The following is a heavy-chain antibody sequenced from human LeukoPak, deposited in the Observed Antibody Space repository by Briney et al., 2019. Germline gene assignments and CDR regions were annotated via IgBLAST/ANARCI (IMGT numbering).Heavy chain of an antibody. CDR3: ASSRGYTSGLWYYYMDV. D-gene: IGHD6-25*01. J-gene: IGHJ6*03. Sequence: KPSETLSLTCAVYGRSFSGYYWSWIRQPPGKGLEWIAEINNSGTTNYNPSLKGRVTISVDTSKNQFSLKLSSVTAADTAVYYCASSRGYTSGLWYYYMDVWDKGTTVTVSS. V-gene: IGHV4-34*01. CDR2: INNSGTT. CDR1: GRSFSGYY.